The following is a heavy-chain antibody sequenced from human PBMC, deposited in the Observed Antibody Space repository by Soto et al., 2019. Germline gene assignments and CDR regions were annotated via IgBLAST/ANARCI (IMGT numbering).Heavy chain of an antibody. D-gene: IGHD3-9*01. J-gene: IGHJ4*02. V-gene: IGHV3-30-3*01. Sequence: PGGSLRLSCAASGFTFSSYAMHWVRQAPGKGLEWVAVISYDGSNKYYADSVKGRFTISRDNSKSTLYLQMNSLRAEDTAVYYCASGYFDSLFLMGYWGQGT. CDR3: ASGYFDSLFLMGY. CDR1: GFTFSSYA. CDR2: ISYDGSNK.